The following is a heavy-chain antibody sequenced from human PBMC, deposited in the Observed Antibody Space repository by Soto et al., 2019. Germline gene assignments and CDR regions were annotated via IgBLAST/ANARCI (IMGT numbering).Heavy chain of an antibody. V-gene: IGHV1-8*01. CDR2: MNPSSGNK. Sequence: ASVKVSCKASGYTFTSYDINWVRLAAGQGLEWMGWMNPSSGNKASAQKFQGRVTMTSNTSITTAYMELTSLRSEDTAIYYCARGGVSRGAFDIWGQGAMVTVSS. CDR3: ARGGVSRGAFDI. CDR1: GYTFTSYD. D-gene: IGHD3-10*01. J-gene: IGHJ3*02.